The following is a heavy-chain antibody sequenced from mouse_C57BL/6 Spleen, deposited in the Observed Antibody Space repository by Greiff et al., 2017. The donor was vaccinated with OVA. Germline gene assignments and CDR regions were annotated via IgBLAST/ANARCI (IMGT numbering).Heavy chain of an antibody. Sequence: QVQLKESGAELVKPGASVKMSCKASGYTFTTYPIEWMKQNHGKSLEWIGNFHPYNDDTKYNEKFKGKATLTVEKSSSTVYLELSRLTSDDSAVYYCARGGYDYGGAMDYWGQGTSVTVSS. J-gene: IGHJ4*01. CDR3: ARGGYDYGGAMDY. D-gene: IGHD2-4*01. V-gene: IGHV1-47*01. CDR1: GYTFTTYP. CDR2: FHPYNDDT.